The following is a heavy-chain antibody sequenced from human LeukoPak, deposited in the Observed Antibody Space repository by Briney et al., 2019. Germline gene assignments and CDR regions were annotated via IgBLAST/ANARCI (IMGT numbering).Heavy chain of an antibody. CDR1: GFTFNNYA. Sequence: PGGSLRLSCAASGFTFNNYAMNWVRQAPGKGLEWVSSISSSSSYIYYADSVKGRFTVSRDNAKNSLYLQMNSLRAEDTAVYYCARDYGVWRQLGYCSSTSCYSRRNWYFDLWGRGTLVTVSS. J-gene: IGHJ2*01. CDR3: ARDYGVWRQLGYCSSTSCYSRRNWYFDL. D-gene: IGHD2-2*01. CDR2: ISSSSSYI. V-gene: IGHV3-21*01.